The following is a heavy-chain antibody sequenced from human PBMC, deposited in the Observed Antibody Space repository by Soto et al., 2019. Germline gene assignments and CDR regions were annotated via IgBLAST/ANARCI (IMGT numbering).Heavy chain of an antibody. V-gene: IGHV3-33*01. CDR1: GFTFSSYG. CDR3: ARDDIVSDRAPYGMDV. D-gene: IGHD2-15*01. Sequence: QVQLVESGGGVVQPGRSLRLSCAASGFTFSSYGMHWVRQAPGKGLEWVAVIWYDGSNKYYADSVKGRFTISRDNSKNTLYLQMNSLRAEDTAVYYCARDDIVSDRAPYGMDVWGQGTTVTVSS. CDR2: IWYDGSNK. J-gene: IGHJ6*02.